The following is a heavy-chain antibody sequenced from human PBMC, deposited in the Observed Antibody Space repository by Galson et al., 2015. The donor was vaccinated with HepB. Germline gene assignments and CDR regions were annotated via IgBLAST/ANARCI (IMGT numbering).Heavy chain of an antibody. V-gene: IGHV1-8*01. CDR2: MNPNSGNT. CDR1: GYTFTSYD. CDR3: ARVKGVVGGYYYYYYYMDD. D-gene: IGHD2-15*01. Sequence: SVKVSCKASGYTFTSYDINWVRQATGQGLEWMGWMNPNSGNTGYAQKFQGRVTMTRNTSISTAYMELSSLRSEDTAVYYCARVKGVVGGYYYYYYYMDDWGKGTTVTVSS. J-gene: IGHJ6*03.